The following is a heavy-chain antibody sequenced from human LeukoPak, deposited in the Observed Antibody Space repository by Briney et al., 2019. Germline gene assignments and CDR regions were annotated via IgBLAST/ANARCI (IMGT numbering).Heavy chain of an antibody. Sequence: PGGSLRLSCAASGFTVGSNYMSWVRQAPGKGLEWVSVIYSGGTTYYADSVKGRFTISRDNSKNTLYLQMNSLRVEDTAVYYCARDIGSGNYFDYWGQGTLVTVSS. V-gene: IGHV3-53*01. J-gene: IGHJ4*02. CDR3: ARDIGSGNYFDY. CDR1: GFTVGSNY. D-gene: IGHD1-26*01. CDR2: IYSGGTT.